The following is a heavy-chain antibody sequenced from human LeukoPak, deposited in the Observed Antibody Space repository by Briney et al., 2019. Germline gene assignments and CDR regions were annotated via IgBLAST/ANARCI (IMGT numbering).Heavy chain of an antibody. V-gene: IGHV3-23*01. Sequence: GGSLRLSCAASGFTFSSYAMSWVRQAPGKGLEWVSAISTGGDYTYYADSVKGRFAISRDTSKNTLYLQMNSLRAEDTAVYYCAKTQGYYDCWGQGTLVTVSS. CDR3: AKTQGYYDC. CDR2: ISTGGDYT. J-gene: IGHJ4*02. D-gene: IGHD3-22*01. CDR1: GFTFSSYA.